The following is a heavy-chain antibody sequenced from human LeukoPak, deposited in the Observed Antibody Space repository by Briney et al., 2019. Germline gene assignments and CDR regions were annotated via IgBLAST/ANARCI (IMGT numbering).Heavy chain of an antibody. CDR2: ISGSVDRR. Sequence: PGGSLRLSCEASGFTFSSYAMSWVRQAPGKGLEWVSGISGSVDRRYYADSVKGRFTISRDNSKNTLYLQMNSLRAEDTALYYCAKFISVVVAATDYFDYWGQGTLVTVSS. J-gene: IGHJ4*02. CDR1: GFTFSSYA. CDR3: AKFISVVVAATDYFDY. D-gene: IGHD2-15*01. V-gene: IGHV3-23*01.